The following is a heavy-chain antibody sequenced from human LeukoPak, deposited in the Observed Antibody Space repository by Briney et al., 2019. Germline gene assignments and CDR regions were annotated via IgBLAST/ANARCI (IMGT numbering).Heavy chain of an antibody. J-gene: IGHJ4*02. CDR2: INPYSGGT. CDR1: GYTFTGYY. Sequence: ASVKVSCKASGYTFTGYYMHWVRQAPGQGLEWVWLINPYSGGTNYAQRFQDRVSMTRDTSISTAYMELSRVTSDDTAVYYCARSGGTSGPELDYRGQGTLVTVSS. D-gene: IGHD3-3*01. V-gene: IGHV1-2*02. CDR3: ARSGGTSGPELDY.